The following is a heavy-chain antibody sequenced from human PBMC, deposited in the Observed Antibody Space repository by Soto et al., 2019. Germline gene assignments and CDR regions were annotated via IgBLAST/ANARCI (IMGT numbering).Heavy chain of an antibody. Sequence: EVQLLESGGGLVQPGGSLRLSCAASGFTFSSYAMSWVRQAPGKGLEWVSAISGSGGSTYYADSVKGRFTISRDNSKNTLYLQMKSLRAEDTAVYYCAKEGWLVNYYYYGMDVWGQGTTVTVSS. CDR2: ISGSGGST. CDR3: AKEGWLVNYYYYGMDV. J-gene: IGHJ6*02. V-gene: IGHV3-23*01. CDR1: GFTFSSYA. D-gene: IGHD6-19*01.